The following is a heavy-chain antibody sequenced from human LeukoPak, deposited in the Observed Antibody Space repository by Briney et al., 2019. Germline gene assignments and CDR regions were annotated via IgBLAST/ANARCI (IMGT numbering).Heavy chain of an antibody. J-gene: IGHJ4*02. V-gene: IGHV1-3*03. CDR1: GYTFTSYA. CDR3: ASDGATITMAWD. Sequence: ASVKVSCKASGYTFTSYAMHWVRQAPGQRLEWMGWINAGNGNTKYSQEFQGRVTMTRDMSTSTVYMELSSLRSEDTAVYYCASDGATITMAWDWGQGTLVTVSS. D-gene: IGHD5-12*01. CDR2: INAGNGNT.